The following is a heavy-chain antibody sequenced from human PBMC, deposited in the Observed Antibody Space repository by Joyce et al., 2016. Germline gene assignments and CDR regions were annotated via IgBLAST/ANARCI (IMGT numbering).Heavy chain of an antibody. CDR2: ISDNTNYI. CDR1: GFTFNRHN. J-gene: IGHJ6*03. CDR3: VRGSNPSYFYYMDV. V-gene: IGHV3-21*01. D-gene: IGHD1-14*01. Sequence: EVQLVESGGGLVKPGGSLSLSCAASGFTFNRHNMNWVRQAPGKGLEWVSFISDNTNYINYADSVKGRFTISRVNAQNSLFLQMNSLRAEDTAVYYCVRGSNPSYFYYMDVWGKGTTVIVSS.